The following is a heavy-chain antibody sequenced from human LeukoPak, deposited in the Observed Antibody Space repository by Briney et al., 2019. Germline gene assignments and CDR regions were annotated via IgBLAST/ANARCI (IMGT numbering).Heavy chain of an antibody. D-gene: IGHD3-22*01. CDR3: ARSYTYYSDSSGYYYMGYYFDY. CDR2: IYYSGST. J-gene: IGHJ4*02. V-gene: IGHV4-59*01. Sequence: SETLSLTCTVSGGSISSYYWSWIRQPPGKGLEWIGYIYYSGSTNYNPSLKSRVTIPVDTSKNQFSLKLSSVTAADTAVYYCARSYTYYSDSSGYYYMGYYFDYWGQGTLVTVSS. CDR1: GGSISSYY.